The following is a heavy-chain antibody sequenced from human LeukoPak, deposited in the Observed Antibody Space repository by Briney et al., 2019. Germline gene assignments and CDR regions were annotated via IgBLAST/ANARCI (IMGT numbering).Heavy chain of an antibody. CDR1: GFTFDSYA. CDR2: ISDSVGST. CDR3: AKVWVAGAATPSFDF. Sequence: GGSLTLSCAPSGFTFDSYAMSCVRHTPGEALEWVSTISDSVGSTYYANSVKGRFTISRDNSKNTLYMQMNSLRAEETGVYYCAKVWVAGAATPSFDFWGQGTLVTLSS. V-gene: IGHV3-23*01. D-gene: IGHD2-15*01. J-gene: IGHJ4*02.